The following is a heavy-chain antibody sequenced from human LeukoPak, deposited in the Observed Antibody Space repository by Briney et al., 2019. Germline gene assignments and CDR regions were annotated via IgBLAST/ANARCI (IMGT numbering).Heavy chain of an antibody. Sequence: PSQTLSLTCTNPTGSVSGGGFSWWWIRHQRCKGLECIGSISHTGSTYYNPSLKSRVTISVDSSKNQFSLKLSSVTAADTAVYYCAREGYFYGMDVWGQGTTVTVSS. V-gene: IGHV4-30-2*01. CDR2: ISHTGST. J-gene: IGHJ6*02. D-gene: IGHD2/OR15-2a*01. CDR1: TGSVSGGGFS. CDR3: AREGYFYGMDV.